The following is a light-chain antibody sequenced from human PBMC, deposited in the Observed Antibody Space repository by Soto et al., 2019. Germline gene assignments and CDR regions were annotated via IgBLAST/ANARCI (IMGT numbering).Light chain of an antibody. V-gene: IGLV9-49*01. Sequence: QPVLTQSPSASASLGASVTLTCTLSSGYSNYKVDWYQQRPGKGPRFVMRVGTGGIVGSKGDGIPDRFSVLGSGLNRYLTIKNIQEEDESDYHCGADHGSGSGVFGSGTQLTVL. CDR2: VGTGGIVG. J-gene: IGLJ6*01. CDR1: SGYSNYK. CDR3: GADHGSGSGV.